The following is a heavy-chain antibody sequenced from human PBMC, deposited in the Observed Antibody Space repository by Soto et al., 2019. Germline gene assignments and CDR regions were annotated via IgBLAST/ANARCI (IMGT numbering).Heavy chain of an antibody. CDR1: GGPFGSYA. CDR2: IIPIPGTA. V-gene: IGHV1-69*01. Sequence: QVQLVQSGAEVQKPGSSVKVSCKASGGPFGSYAISWVRQAPGQGLEWMGGIIPIPGTANYAQKFQGRVTIAADESTSTAYMELSSLRSEDTAVYYCARSQGSSTSLEIYYYYYYGMDVWGQGTTVTVSS. J-gene: IGHJ6*02. CDR3: ARSQGSSTSLEIYYYYYYGMDV. D-gene: IGHD2-2*01.